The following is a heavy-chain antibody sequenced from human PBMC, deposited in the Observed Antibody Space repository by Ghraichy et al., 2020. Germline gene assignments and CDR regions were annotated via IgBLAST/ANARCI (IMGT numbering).Heavy chain of an antibody. CDR1: GFSLSTSGVG. Sequence: SGPTLVKPTQTLTLTCTFSGFSLSTSGVGVGWIRQPPGKALEWLALIYWDDDKRYSPSLKSRLTITKDTSKNQVVLTMTNMDPVDTATYYCAHSRELMGLYYYYGMDVWGQGTTVTVSS. CDR2: IYWDDDK. V-gene: IGHV2-5*02. D-gene: IGHD2-8*01. J-gene: IGHJ6*02. CDR3: AHSRELMGLYYYYGMDV.